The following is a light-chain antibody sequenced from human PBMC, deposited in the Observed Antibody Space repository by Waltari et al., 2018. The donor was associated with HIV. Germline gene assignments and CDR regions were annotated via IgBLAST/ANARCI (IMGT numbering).Light chain of an antibody. J-gene: IGLJ1*01. CDR3: SSYTSSSTRV. CDR1: RSNIASNS. Sequence: QSVLTQPPSASGTPGQRVTISCSGSRSNIASNSVYWYQQLPGTPPKLLIDRNNLRPSGVPDRFSGSKSGNLASLTISGLQAEDEADYYCSSYTSSSTRVFGTGTKVTVL. CDR2: RNN. V-gene: IGLV1-44*01.